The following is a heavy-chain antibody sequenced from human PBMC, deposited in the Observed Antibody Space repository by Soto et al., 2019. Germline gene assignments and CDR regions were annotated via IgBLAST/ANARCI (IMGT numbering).Heavy chain of an antibody. J-gene: IGHJ6*03. V-gene: IGHV3-13*01. Sequence: EVQLVESGGGLVQPGGSLRLSCAASGFTFSSYDMHWVRQATGKGLEWVSAIGTAGDTYYPGSVKGRFTISRENAKNSLYLQMNSLRAGDTAVYYCARDSSGGLQDYYYMDVWGKGTTVTVSS. CDR3: ARDSSGGLQDYYYMDV. CDR2: IGTAGDT. CDR1: GFTFSSYD. D-gene: IGHD3-10*01.